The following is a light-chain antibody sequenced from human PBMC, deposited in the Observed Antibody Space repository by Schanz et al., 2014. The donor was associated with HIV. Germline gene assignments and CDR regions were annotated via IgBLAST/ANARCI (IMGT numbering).Light chain of an antibody. CDR2: DVS. CDR1: SNGVGGYNN. Sequence: QSALTQPASVSGSPGQSITISCTGTSNGVGGYNNPPRSQQHPGKTPKLLIYDVSNRPSGVSNRFSGSKSGNTASLTISGLQAEDEADYYCCSYTGSGTLVFGGGTKLTVL. V-gene: IGLV2-23*02. CDR3: CSYTGSGTLV. J-gene: IGLJ2*01.